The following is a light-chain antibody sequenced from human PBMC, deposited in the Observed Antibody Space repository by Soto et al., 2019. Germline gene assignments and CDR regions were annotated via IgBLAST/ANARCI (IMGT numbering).Light chain of an antibody. CDR2: QDI. V-gene: IGLV3-1*01. CDR3: QSYDSSLSGAV. Sequence: SYELTQPPSVSVSPGQTASITCSGHKLSNKYACWYQQRSGQSPILVIYQDIRRPSGIPDRFSGSKSGTSASLAITGLQAEDEADYYCQSYDSSLSGAVFGGGTQLTVL. J-gene: IGLJ7*01. CDR1: KLSNKY.